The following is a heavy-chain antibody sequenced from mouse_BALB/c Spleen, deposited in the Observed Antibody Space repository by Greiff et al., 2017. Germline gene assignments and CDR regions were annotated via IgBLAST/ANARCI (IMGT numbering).Heavy chain of an antibody. CDR1: GYTFTDYA. D-gene: IGHD1-1*01. V-gene: IGHV1S137*01. CDR3: ARGYGSSYRYFDV. Sequence: VQLQQSGAELVRPGVSVKISCKGSGYTFTDYAMHWVKQSHAKSLEWIGVISTYYGDASYNQKFKGKATMTVDKSSSTAYMELARLTSEDSAIYYCARGYGSSYRYFDVWGAGTTVTVSS. J-gene: IGHJ1*01. CDR2: ISTYYGDA.